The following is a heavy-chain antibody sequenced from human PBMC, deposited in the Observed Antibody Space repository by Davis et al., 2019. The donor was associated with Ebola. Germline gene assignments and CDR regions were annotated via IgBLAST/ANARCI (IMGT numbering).Heavy chain of an antibody. V-gene: IGHV4-34*01. CDR3: ARGIGYQRPYYMDV. CDR1: GGSFRDYY. Sequence: PSETLSLTCAVYGGSFRDYYWSWFRKPPGQGLEWIGEIKHSGNTNYKASLKSRVSISVDTSKKQFSLRLTSVTAADTAVYYCARGIGYQRPYYMDVWGNGTTVTVSS. J-gene: IGHJ6*03. D-gene: IGHD2-2*01. CDR2: IKHSGNT.